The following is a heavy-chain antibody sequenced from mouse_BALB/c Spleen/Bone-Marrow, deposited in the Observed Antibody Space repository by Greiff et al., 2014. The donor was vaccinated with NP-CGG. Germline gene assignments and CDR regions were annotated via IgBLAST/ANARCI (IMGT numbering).Heavy chain of an antibody. J-gene: IGHJ4*01. CDR2: IWGDGST. CDR1: GFSLTGYG. V-gene: IGHV2-6-7*01. Sequence: VQLQVSGPGLVAPSQSLSITCTVSGFSLTGYGVNWVRQPPGKGLEWLGMIWGDGSTDDNSALKSRLSISKDNSKSQVFLKMNSLQTDDTARYYRARFLDGYSLLYAMDYWGQGTPVTVSA. CDR3: ARFLDGYSLLYAMDY. D-gene: IGHD2-3*01.